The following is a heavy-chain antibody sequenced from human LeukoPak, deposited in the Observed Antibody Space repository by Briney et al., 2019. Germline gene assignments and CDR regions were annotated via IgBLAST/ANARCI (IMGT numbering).Heavy chain of an antibody. CDR2: ISGSGGST. V-gene: IGHV3-23*01. D-gene: IGHD3-3*01. CDR1: GFTFSSYW. CDR3: AKDNSLFGVVFYYYGMDV. Sequence: PGGSLRLSCAASGFTFSSYWMHWVRQAPGKGLEWVSAISGSGGSTDYADSVKGRFTISRDNSKNTLYLQMNSLRAEDTAVYYCAKDNSLFGVVFYYYGMDVWGQGNTVTVSS. J-gene: IGHJ6*02.